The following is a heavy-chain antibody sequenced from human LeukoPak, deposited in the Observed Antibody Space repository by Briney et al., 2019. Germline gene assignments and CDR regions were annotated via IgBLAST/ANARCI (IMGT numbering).Heavy chain of an antibody. V-gene: IGHV3-23*01. J-gene: IGHJ4*02. D-gene: IGHD3-22*01. CDR2: ISGTGIFT. CDR1: GFTFSSYA. CDR3: AKDSYYDSSGYSDY. Sequence: PGGSLRLSCATSGFTFSSYAMSWVRQAPGKGLEWVSGISGTGIFTYYADSVKGRFTTSRDHSKNTLYLQMNSLRAEDTAVYYCAKDSYYDSSGYSDYWGQGTLVTVSS.